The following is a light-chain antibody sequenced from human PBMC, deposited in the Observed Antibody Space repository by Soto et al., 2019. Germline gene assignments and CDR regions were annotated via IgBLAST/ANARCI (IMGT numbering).Light chain of an antibody. CDR3: GTWDSSLSAVV. CDR1: SSNIGNNY. CDR2: DNN. Sequence: QSVLTQPPSVSVAPGQKVTISCSGSSSNIGNNYVSWYQQLPGTAPKLLIYDNNKRPSGIPDRFSGSKSGTSATLGITGLQTGDEADYYCGTWDSSLSAVVFGGGTQLTV. J-gene: IGLJ2*01. V-gene: IGLV1-51*01.